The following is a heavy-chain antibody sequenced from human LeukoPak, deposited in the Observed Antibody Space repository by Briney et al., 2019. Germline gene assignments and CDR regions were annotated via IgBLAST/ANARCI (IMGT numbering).Heavy chain of an antibody. CDR1: GGSISSGDYY. CDR2: IYCSGST. V-gene: IGHV4-30-4*01. CDR3: ARGRGVLWFGESLKFDY. Sequence: SETLSLTCTVSGGSISSGDYYWSWIRQPPGKGLEWIGYIYCSGSTYYNPSLKSRVTISVDTSKNQFSLKLSSVTAADTAVYYCARGRGVLWFGESLKFDYWGQGTLVTVSS. D-gene: IGHD3-10*01. J-gene: IGHJ4*02.